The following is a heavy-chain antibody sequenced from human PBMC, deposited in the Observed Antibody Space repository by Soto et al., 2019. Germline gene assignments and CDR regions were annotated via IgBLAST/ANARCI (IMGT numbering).Heavy chain of an antibody. D-gene: IGHD3-22*01. CDR2: IYYSGST. CDR3: ARGTYYYDSSGYYRVNWSDP. V-gene: IGHV4-59*01. CDR1: GGSISSYY. Sequence: SETLSLTCTVSGGSISSYYWSWIRQPPGKGLEWIGYIYYSGSTNYNPSLKSRVTISVGTSKNQFSLKLSSVTAADTAVYYCARGTYYYDSSGYYRVNWSDPWGQGTLVTVSS. J-gene: IGHJ5*02.